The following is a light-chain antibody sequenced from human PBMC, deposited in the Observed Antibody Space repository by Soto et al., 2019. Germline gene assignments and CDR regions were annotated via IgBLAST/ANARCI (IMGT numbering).Light chain of an antibody. Sequence: QSVLTQPPSVSGAPGQRVTISCTGSSSNIGAGYDVHWYQQLPGTAPKLLIYGDINRPSGVPDRFSGSKSGSSASLAITGLQAEDEADYYCQSYDSSLSGYVFGGVTQLTVL. CDR1: SSNIGAGYD. J-gene: IGLJ7*01. V-gene: IGLV1-40*01. CDR2: GDI. CDR3: QSYDSSLSGYV.